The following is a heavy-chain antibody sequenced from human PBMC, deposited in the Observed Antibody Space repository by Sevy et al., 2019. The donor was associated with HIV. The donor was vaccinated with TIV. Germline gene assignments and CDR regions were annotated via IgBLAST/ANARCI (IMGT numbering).Heavy chain of an antibody. CDR2: ISNSGTTI. Sequence: GGSLRLSCAASGFTFSSYEMSWVRQAPGKGLEWVSYISNSGTTIYYSDYVKGLFPISRANARNSLYLQMNSLRADDTAIYYCARDLPPSATTLAHFDCWGQGTLVTVSS. V-gene: IGHV3-48*03. J-gene: IGHJ4*02. CDR1: GFTFSSYE. CDR3: ARDLPPSATTLAHFDC. D-gene: IGHD3-16*01.